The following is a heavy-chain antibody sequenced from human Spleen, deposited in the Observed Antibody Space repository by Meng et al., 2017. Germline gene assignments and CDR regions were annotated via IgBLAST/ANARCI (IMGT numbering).Heavy chain of an antibody. V-gene: IGHV4-39*07. D-gene: IGHD3-9*01. CDR2: IYYSGST. Sequence: SETLSLTCTVSGGSISSSSYYWGWIRQPPGKGLEWIGSIYYSGSTYYNPSLKSRVTITVDTSKNQFSLKLSSVTAADTAVYYCARRPLRYFDWLPQNDAFDIWGQGTMVTVSS. CDR1: GGSISSSSYY. CDR3: ARRPLRYFDWLPQNDAFDI. J-gene: IGHJ3*02.